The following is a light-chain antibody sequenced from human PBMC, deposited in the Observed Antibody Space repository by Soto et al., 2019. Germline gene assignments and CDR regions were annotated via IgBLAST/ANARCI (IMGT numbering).Light chain of an antibody. CDR3: QRRSNWPNT. Sequence: EMMLTQSPATLSLSPGDRATLSCRASQSVSNNYLAWYQQKPGQAPRLLIYDASNRATGIPARFSCSGSGTDFTLTISSLEPEDFAVYYCQRRSNWPNTFGQGTKVDTK. CDR2: DAS. J-gene: IGKJ1*01. V-gene: IGKV3-11*01. CDR1: QSVSNNY.